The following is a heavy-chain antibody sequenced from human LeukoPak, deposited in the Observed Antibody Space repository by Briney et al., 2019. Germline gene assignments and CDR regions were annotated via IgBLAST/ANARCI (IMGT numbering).Heavy chain of an antibody. CDR2: INHSGST. CDR3: AGLVVVPAAMFPPFQH. V-gene: IGHV4-34*01. CDR1: GGSFSGYY. D-gene: IGHD2-2*01. J-gene: IGHJ1*01. Sequence: PSETLSLTCAVYGGSFSGYYWSWIRQPPGKGLEWIGEINHSGSTNYNPSLKSRVTISVDTSKNQFSLKLSSVTAADTAVYYCAGLVVVPAAMFPPFQHWGQGTLVTVSS.